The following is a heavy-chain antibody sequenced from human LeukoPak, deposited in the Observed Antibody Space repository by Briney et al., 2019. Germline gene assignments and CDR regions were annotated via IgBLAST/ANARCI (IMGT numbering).Heavy chain of an antibody. D-gene: IGHD2-2*01. Sequence: PSETLSLTCAVYGGSFSGYYWSWLRQPPGKGLEWIGEINHSGSTNYNPSLKSRVTISVDTSKNQFSLKLSSVTAADTAVYYCARRYCSSTSCKYNWFDPWGQGTLVTVSS. CDR3: ARRYCSSTSCKYNWFDP. CDR1: GGSFSGYY. J-gene: IGHJ5*02. CDR2: INHSGST. V-gene: IGHV4-34*01.